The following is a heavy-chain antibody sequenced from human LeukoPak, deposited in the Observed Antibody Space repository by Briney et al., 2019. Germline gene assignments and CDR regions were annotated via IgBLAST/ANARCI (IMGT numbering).Heavy chain of an antibody. CDR3: ATPYSGGYHGLDI. CDR1: GGSISSSTYY. D-gene: IGHD1-26*01. V-gene: IGHV4-39*01. Sequence: PSETLSLTCTVSGGSISSSTYYWGWIRQPPGKGLEWIGSIYYSGSTYYNPSLKSRVTISVDTSKNQFSLKLNSVTAADTAVHYCATPYSGGYHGLDIWGQGTMVTVSS. J-gene: IGHJ3*02. CDR2: IYYSGST.